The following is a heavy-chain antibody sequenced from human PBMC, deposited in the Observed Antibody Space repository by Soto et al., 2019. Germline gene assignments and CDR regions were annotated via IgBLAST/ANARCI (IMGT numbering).Heavy chain of an antibody. J-gene: IGHJ5*02. Sequence: PERMSPTCTLSAGVTNRYYWTWIRHPAGKGLEWIGRIYSSGSTKYNPSLQTRVTRTLDTSKNQFSLRLTTVTAAETAVYFCARGQPFSGWVDPWGRVTSLTVS. CDR2: IYSSGST. CDR3: ARGQPFSGWVDP. V-gene: IGHV4-4*07. CDR1: AGVTNRYY. D-gene: IGHD3-3*02.